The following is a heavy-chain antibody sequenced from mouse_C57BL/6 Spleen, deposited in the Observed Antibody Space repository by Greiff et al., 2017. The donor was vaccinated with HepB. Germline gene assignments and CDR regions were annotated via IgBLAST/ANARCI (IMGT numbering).Heavy chain of an antibody. D-gene: IGHD4-1*01. CDR1: GYTFTDYY. J-gene: IGHJ2*01. V-gene: IGHV1-26*01. Sequence: EVQLQQSGPELVKPGASVKISCKASGYTFTDYYMNWVKQSHGKSLEWIGDINPNNGGTSYNQKFKGKATLTVDKSSSTAYMELRSLTSEDSAVYYCASRPVWDGGDYWGQGTTLAVSS. CDR2: INPNNGGT. CDR3: ASRPVWDGGDY.